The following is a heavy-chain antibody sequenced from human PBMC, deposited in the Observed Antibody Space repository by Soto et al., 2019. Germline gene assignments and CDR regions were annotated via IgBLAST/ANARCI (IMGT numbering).Heavy chain of an antibody. J-gene: IGHJ4*02. V-gene: IGHV4-59*08. Sequence: SETLSLTCTVSGGSISSYYWSWIRQPPGKGLEWIGYIYYSGSTNYNPSLKSRVTISVDTSKNQFSLKLSSVTAADTAVYYCARGYYDILTGNFDYWGQGTLVTVSS. CDR3: ARGYYDILTGNFDY. CDR1: GGSISSYY. D-gene: IGHD3-9*01. CDR2: IYYSGST.